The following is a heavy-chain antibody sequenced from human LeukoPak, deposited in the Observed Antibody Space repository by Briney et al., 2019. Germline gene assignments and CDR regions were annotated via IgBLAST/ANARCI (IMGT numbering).Heavy chain of an antibody. CDR2: IPYDGYKK. D-gene: IGHD2-21*02. Sequence: GGSLTLSCVASGYTFRRNCLHWVRQAPGKGLEWVAFIPYDGYKKSYLDSVKGRFTISRNNSKNTVYLQMSSLRAEDTALYCCATDRNCGGGCSNWFDPWGQGTLVIVSS. CDR3: ATDRNCGGGCSNWFDP. J-gene: IGHJ5*02. CDR1: GYTFRRNC. V-gene: IGHV3-30*02.